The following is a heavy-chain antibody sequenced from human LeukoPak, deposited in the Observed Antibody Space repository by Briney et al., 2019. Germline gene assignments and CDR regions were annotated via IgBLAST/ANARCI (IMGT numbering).Heavy chain of an antibody. V-gene: IGHV1-18*01. CDR2: ISAYNGNT. D-gene: IGHD3-9*01. J-gene: IGHJ4*02. CDR1: GYTFTSYG. Sequence: GASVKVSCKAPGYTFTSYGISWVRQAPGQGLEWMGWISAYNGNTNYAQKLQGRVTMTTDTSTSTAYMELRSLRSDDTAVYYCARIGSYYDILTGYYPHYFDYWGQGTLVTVSS. CDR3: ARIGSYYDILTGYYPHYFDY.